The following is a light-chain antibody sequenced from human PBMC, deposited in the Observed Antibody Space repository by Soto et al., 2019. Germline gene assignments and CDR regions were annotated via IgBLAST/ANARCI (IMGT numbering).Light chain of an antibody. CDR3: QSYDSGVTALYV. CDR1: SSNIGVGYD. J-gene: IGLJ1*01. V-gene: IGLV1-40*01. Sequence: QSVLTQPPSVSGAPGQTITISCTGSSSNIGVGYDVHWYQQLPGTAPKLLMYGNSNRPSWVPDRFSGSKSGTSASLAITGLQPQDEADYYCQSYDSGVTALYVFGTGTKLTVL. CDR2: GNS.